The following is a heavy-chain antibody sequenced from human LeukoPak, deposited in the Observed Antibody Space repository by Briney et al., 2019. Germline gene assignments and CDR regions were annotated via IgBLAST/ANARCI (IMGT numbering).Heavy chain of an antibody. D-gene: IGHD6-13*01. CDR3: ARDLYSSRTNDAFVI. CDR2: INHSGST. V-gene: IGHV4-34*01. Sequence: PSETLSLTCAVYGGSFSGYYWSWIRQPPGKGLEWIGEINHSGSTNYNPSLKSRVTISVDTSENQFSLKLSSVTAADTAVYYCARDLYSSRTNDAFVIWGQGTMVTVSS. J-gene: IGHJ3*02. CDR1: GGSFSGYY.